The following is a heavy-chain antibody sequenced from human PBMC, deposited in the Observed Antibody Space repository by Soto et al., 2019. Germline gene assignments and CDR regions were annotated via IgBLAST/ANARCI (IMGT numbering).Heavy chain of an antibody. CDR2: IYYSGST. Sequence: SETLSLTCTVSGGSISSGGYYWSWIRQHPGKGLEWIGYIYYSGSTYYNPSLKSRVTISVDTSKNQFSLKLSSVTAADTAVYYSARMEQLVYLWFDPWGQGTLVTVSS. CDR3: ARMEQLVYLWFDP. CDR1: GGSISSGGYY. V-gene: IGHV4-31*03. D-gene: IGHD6-6*01. J-gene: IGHJ5*02.